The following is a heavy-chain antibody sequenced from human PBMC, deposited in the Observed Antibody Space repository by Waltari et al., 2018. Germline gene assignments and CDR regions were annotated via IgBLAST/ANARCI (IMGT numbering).Heavy chain of an antibody. CDR3: ARLTYYDFWSGYYYFDY. CDR1: GGSIRSSSYY. CDR2: IYYSGST. J-gene: IGHJ4*02. D-gene: IGHD3-3*01. Sequence: QLQLQESGPGLVKPSETLSLTCTVSGGSIRSSSYYWGWIRQPPGKGLEWIGGIYYSGSTYYNPSLKSRVTISVDTSKNQFSLKLSSVTAADTAVYYCARLTYYDFWSGYYYFDYWGQGTLVTVSS. V-gene: IGHV4-39*01.